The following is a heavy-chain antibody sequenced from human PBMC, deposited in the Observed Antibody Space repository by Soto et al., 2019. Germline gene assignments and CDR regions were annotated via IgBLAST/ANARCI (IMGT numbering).Heavy chain of an antibody. D-gene: IGHD3-3*01. CDR3: ARSAITLFGVVSIPPHYYSEMDV. Sequence: QVQLVQSGAEVKKPGSSVKVSCKASGGTFNRYAISWVRQAPGQGLEWMGGIIPIFGIGNDAKRVQGRVTITADESTGTAYMELSRLRSEDTGVYYCARSAITLFGVVSIPPHYYSEMDVWGQGTTVTVSS. CDR1: GGTFNRYA. V-gene: IGHV1-69*01. CDR2: IIPIFGIG. J-gene: IGHJ6*02.